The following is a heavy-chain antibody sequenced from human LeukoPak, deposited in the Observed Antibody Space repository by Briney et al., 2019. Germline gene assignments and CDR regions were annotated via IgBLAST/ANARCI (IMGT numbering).Heavy chain of an antibody. CDR1: GFTFSNYG. V-gene: IGHV3-30*02. CDR3: ARDYVWGSYRYDAFDI. J-gene: IGHJ3*02. D-gene: IGHD3-16*02. CDR2: IRFDGSTK. Sequence: GGSLRLSCATSGFTFSNYGMHWVRQAPGKGLEWVAFIRFDGSTKYYADSVKGRFTISRDNAKNSLYLQMNSLRAEDTAVYYCARDYVWGSYRYDAFDIWGQGTMVTVSS.